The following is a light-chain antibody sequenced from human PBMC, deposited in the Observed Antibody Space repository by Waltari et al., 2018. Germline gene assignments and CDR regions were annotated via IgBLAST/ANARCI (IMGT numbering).Light chain of an antibody. Sequence: DIQMTQSPSSLSASVGDRVTITCRTSQSVATFLNWYQQKPGKAPELLIYAASSLQSGVPSRFSGSGSGTDFTLTIKSVQPEDFATYYCQQSYSTPRTFGQGTKVEIK. J-gene: IGKJ1*01. CDR1: QSVATF. CDR3: QQSYSTPRT. CDR2: AAS. V-gene: IGKV1-39*01.